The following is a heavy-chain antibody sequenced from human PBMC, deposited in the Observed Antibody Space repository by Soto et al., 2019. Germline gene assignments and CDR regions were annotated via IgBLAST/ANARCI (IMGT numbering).Heavy chain of an antibody. D-gene: IGHD6-19*01. V-gene: IGHV4-59*01. CDR1: GGSISSYY. Sequence: SETLSLTCTVSGGSISSYYWSWIRQPPGKGLEWIGYIYYSGSTNYNPSLKSRVTISVDTSKNQFSLKLGSVTAADTAVYYCARVSIAVARYYYGMDVWGQGTTVTVSS. CDR2: IYYSGST. J-gene: IGHJ6*02. CDR3: ARVSIAVARYYYGMDV.